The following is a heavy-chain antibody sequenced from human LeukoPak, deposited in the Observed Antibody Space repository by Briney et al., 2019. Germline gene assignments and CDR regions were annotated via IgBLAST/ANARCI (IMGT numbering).Heavy chain of an antibody. V-gene: IGHV3-21*01. D-gene: IGHD3-22*01. Sequence: GGSLRLSCAASGFTFSSYSMNWVRQAPGKGLEWVSSISSSSSYIYYADSVKGRFTISRDNAKNSLYLQMNSLRAEDTAVYYCARVGIYYYDSSGYYSLQHWGQGTLVTISS. CDR3: ARVGIYYYDSSGYYSLQH. CDR2: ISSSSSYI. CDR1: GFTFSSYS. J-gene: IGHJ1*01.